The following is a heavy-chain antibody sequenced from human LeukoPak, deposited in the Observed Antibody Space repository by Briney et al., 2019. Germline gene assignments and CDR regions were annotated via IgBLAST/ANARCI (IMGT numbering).Heavy chain of an antibody. CDR3: AREWELAAAGLDY. Sequence: GGSLRLFCAASGFAFSTYWMSWVRQAPGKGLEWVANIKQDGSEKYYVDSVKGRFTISRDNAKNSLYLQMSSLRADDTAVYYCAREWELAAAGLDYWGQGTLVTVSS. D-gene: IGHD6-13*01. J-gene: IGHJ4*02. CDR2: IKQDGSEK. CDR1: GFAFSTYW. V-gene: IGHV3-7*01.